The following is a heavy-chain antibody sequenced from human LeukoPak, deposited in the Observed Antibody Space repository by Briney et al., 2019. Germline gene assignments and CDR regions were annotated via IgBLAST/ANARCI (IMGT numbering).Heavy chain of an antibody. Sequence: ASVKVSCKASGYTFTSYYMHWVRQAPGQGREWMGIINPSGGSTSYAQKFQGRVTMTRDMSTSTVYMELSSLRSEDTAVYYCARDAVVVVAATDDAFDIWGQGTMVTVSS. CDR1: GYTFTSYY. D-gene: IGHD2-15*01. J-gene: IGHJ3*02. V-gene: IGHV1-46*01. CDR2: INPSGGST. CDR3: ARDAVVVVAATDDAFDI.